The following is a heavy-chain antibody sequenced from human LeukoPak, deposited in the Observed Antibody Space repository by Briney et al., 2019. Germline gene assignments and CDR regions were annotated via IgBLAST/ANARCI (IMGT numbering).Heavy chain of an antibody. CDR2: ISSSSSYI. J-gene: IGHJ4*02. CDR3: ARSYSSVVTFDY. CDR1: GFTFSSYS. Sequence: PGGSLRLSCAASGFTFSSYSMNWVRQAPGKGLEWVSSISSSSSYIYYADSVKGRFTISRDNAKNSLYLQMNSLRAEDTAVYYCARSYSSVVTFDYWGQGTLVTVSS. V-gene: IGHV3-21*01. D-gene: IGHD4-23*01.